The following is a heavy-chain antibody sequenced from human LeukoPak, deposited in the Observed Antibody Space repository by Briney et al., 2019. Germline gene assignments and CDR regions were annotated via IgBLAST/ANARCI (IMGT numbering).Heavy chain of an antibody. J-gene: IGHJ4*02. V-gene: IGHV4-59*01. CDR3: AIEHGYSSSWYVDY. Sequence: SETLSLTCTVSGRSISSYYWRWLRQPPGKGLEWVGYIYDSGSTNYNPSLKSRVTISVDTSKNQFSLKLSSVTAADTAVYYCAIEHGYSSSWYVDYWGQGTLVTVSS. D-gene: IGHD6-13*01. CDR1: GRSISSYY. CDR2: IYDSGST.